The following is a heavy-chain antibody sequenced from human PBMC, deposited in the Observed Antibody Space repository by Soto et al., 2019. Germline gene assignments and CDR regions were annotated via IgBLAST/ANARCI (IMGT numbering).Heavy chain of an antibody. V-gene: IGHV3-30*18. D-gene: IGHD3-3*02. Sequence: EGSLRLSCAASGCTFSSYGMHWGLQAPGKGLEWVAVISYDGSNKYYADSVKGRSTISRDNSKNTLYLQMNSLRAEDTAVYYCAKYQKSCLHQTFFSYSGQRTLDPVSS. CDR3: AKYQKSCLHQTFFSY. CDR1: GCTFSSYG. CDR2: ISYDGSNK. J-gene: IGHJ4*02.